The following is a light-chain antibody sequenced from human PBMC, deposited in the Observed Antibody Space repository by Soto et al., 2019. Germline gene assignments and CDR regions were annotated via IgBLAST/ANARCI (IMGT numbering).Light chain of an antibody. Sequence: EIVMTQSPATLSVSPGERATLSCRASQSVDINLAWYQQKPGQSPRLLIFGASTKATSIPARFSGGGSGTDFTLIISSLQSEDLGIYFCQQYHNWPLTFGGGNKVESK. V-gene: IGKV3D-15*01. CDR1: QSVDIN. CDR2: GAS. CDR3: QQYHNWPLT. J-gene: IGKJ4*01.